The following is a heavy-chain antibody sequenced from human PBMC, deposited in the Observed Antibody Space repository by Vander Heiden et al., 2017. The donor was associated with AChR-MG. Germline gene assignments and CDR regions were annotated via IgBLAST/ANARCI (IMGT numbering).Heavy chain of an antibody. CDR3: ARARALHLGELSFFYRKG. V-gene: IGHV3-30-3*01. Sequence: QVQLVESGGGVVQPGRSLRLSCAASGFTFSSYAMHWVRQAPGKGLEWVAVISYDGSNKYYADSVKGRFTISRDNSKNTLYLQMNSLRAEDTAVYYCARARALHLGELSFFYRKGWGQGTLVTVSS. J-gene: IGHJ4*02. D-gene: IGHD3-16*02. CDR2: ISYDGSNK. CDR1: GFTFSSYA.